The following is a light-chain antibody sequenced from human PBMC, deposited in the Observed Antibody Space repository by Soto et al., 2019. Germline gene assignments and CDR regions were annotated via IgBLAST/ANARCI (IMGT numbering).Light chain of an antibody. V-gene: IGKV1D-12*01. CDR1: QGISTW. J-gene: IGKJ5*01. Sequence: DIQMTQSPSSVSASVGDRVTITCRASQGISTWLAWYQQKPGKAPNLLIYGASSLQSGVPSWFSGGGSGTDFTLTIRNLQPEDFATYYCQQSISFPSPVGQGTRLESK. CDR2: GAS. CDR3: QQSISFPSP.